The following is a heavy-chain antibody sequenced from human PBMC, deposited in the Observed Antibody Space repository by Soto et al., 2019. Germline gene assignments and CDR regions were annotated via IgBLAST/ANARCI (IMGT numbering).Heavy chain of an antibody. J-gene: IGHJ4*02. CDR1: GGSIRSSSYY. CDR2: IYYSGST. Sequence: PSETLSLTCTVSGGSIRSSSYYWGWIRPPPGKGLEWIGSIYYSGSTYYNPSLKSRVTISVDTSKNQFSLKLSSVTAADTAVYYCARRRSIAARQIDYWGQGTLVTVSS. V-gene: IGHV4-39*01. CDR3: ARRRSIAARQIDY. D-gene: IGHD6-6*01.